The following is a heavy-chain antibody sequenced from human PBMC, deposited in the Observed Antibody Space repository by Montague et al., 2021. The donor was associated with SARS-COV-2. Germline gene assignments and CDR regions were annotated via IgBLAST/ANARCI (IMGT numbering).Heavy chain of an antibody. Sequence: SETLSLTCAVSGGSFSRYYWSWIRQPPGKGLEWIGEISQSGNTKYNPSLQSRVSISLDTSRNQFSLKVSSVTAADTAIYYCARLGDGIVPSPILGLGPYYSFYYMDVWGSGTTVTVSS. CDR1: GGSFSRYY. CDR3: ARLGDGIVPSPILGLGPYYSFYYMDV. J-gene: IGHJ6*03. V-gene: IGHV4-34*01. D-gene: IGHD2-2*02. CDR2: ISQSGNT.